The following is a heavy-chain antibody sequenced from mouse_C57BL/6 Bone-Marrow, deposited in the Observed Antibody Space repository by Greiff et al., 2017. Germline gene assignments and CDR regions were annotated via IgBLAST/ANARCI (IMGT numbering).Heavy chain of an antibody. V-gene: IGHV1-55*01. CDR3: ARDGSSSFAY. D-gene: IGHD1-1*01. J-gene: IGHJ3*01. Sequence: QVHVKQSGAELVKPGASVKMSCKASGYTFTSYWITWVKQRPGQGLEWIGDIYPGSGSTNYNEKFKSKATLTVDTSSSTAYMQLSSLTSEDSAVYYCARDGSSSFAYWGQGTLVTVSA. CDR1: GYTFTSYW. CDR2: IYPGSGST.